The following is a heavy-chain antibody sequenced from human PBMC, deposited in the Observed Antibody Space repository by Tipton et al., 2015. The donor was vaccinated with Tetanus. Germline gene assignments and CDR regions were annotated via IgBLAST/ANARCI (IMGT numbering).Heavy chain of an antibody. CDR2: IFSGGTT. J-gene: IGHJ5*02. V-gene: IGHV4-31*03. D-gene: IGHD6-13*01. CDR3: ARDPGIASAGLWFDP. CDR1: GDSISSGGYY. Sequence: TLSLTCTVAGDSISSGGYYWNWVRQNPGKGLEWLGYIFSGGTTFYSPSLNGRVSMSLDTSKNLFALRLASVTAADTAVYYCARDPGIASAGLWFDPWGQGTLVTVSS.